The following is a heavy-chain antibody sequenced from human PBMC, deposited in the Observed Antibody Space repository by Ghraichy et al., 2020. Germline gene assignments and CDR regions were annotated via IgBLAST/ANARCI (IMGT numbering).Heavy chain of an antibody. CDR2: IYHSGST. D-gene: IGHD6-19*01. CDR1: GGSISSSNW. Sequence: SETLSLTCAVSGGSISSSNWWSWVRQPPGKGLEWIGEIYHSGSTNYNPSLKSRVTISVDKSKNQFSLKLSSVTAADTAVYYCASPGWYGAYYFDYWGQGTLVTVSS. CDR3: ASPGWYGAYYFDY. V-gene: IGHV4-4*02. J-gene: IGHJ4*02.